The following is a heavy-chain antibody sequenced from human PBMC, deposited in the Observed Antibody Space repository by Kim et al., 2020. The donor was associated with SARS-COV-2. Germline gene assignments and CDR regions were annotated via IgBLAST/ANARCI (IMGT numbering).Heavy chain of an antibody. D-gene: IGHD6-19*01. CDR1: GFTFSSYA. V-gene: IGHV3-23*01. CDR2: ISGSGGST. J-gene: IGHJ4*02. Sequence: GGSLRLSCAASGFTFSSYAMSWVRQAPGKGLEWVSAISGSGGSTYYADSVKGRFTISRDNSKNTLYLQMNSLRAEDTAVYYCAKDDRSSGWYDPIDYWGQGTLVTVSS. CDR3: AKDDRSSGWYDPIDY.